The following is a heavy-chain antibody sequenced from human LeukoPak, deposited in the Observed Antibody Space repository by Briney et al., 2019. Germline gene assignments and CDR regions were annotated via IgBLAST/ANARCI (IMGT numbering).Heavy chain of an antibody. J-gene: IGHJ6*03. Sequence: PGGSLRLSCAASGFTFSDYYMSWIRQAPGKGLEWVSYISSSGSTIYYADSVKGRFTISRDNAKNSLYLQMNSLRAEDTAVYYCARDPTIFRVHYYYYYMDVWGQGTLVTVSS. D-gene: IGHD3-3*01. CDR1: GFTFSDYY. V-gene: IGHV3-11*01. CDR3: ARDPTIFRVHYYYYYMDV. CDR2: ISSSGSTI.